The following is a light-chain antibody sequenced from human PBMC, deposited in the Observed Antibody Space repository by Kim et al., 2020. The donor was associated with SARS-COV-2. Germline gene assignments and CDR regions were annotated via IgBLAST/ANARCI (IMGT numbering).Light chain of an antibody. Sequence: QSALTQTASVSGSPGQSITISCTGTSSDVGGYNYVSWYQQHAGKATKLMINNISKRPSGVANRSAGSKSGNAAPPTICGLPAEDAADYCGSSYTSRNNVVFGGGTQLTVL. CDR1: SSDVGGYNY. V-gene: IGLV2-14*01. CDR3: SSYTSRNNVV. CDR2: NIS. J-gene: IGLJ2*01.